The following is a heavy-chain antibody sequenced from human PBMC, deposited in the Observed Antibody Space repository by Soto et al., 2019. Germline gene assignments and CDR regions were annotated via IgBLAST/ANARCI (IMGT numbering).Heavy chain of an antibody. CDR1: GGSFSGYY. CDR3: ARWTTTVTTHSKITAGLDP. J-gene: IGHJ5*02. Sequence: SETLSLTCAVYGGSFSGYYWSWIRQPPGKGLEWIGEINHSGSTNYNPSLKSRVTISVDTSKNQFSLKLSSVTAADTAVYYCARWTTTVTTHSKITAGLDPWGQGTLVTVSS. D-gene: IGHD4-17*01. V-gene: IGHV4-34*01. CDR2: INHSGST.